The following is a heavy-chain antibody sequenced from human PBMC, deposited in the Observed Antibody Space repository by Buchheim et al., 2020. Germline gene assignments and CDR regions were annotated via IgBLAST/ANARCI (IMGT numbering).Heavy chain of an antibody. J-gene: IGHJ4*02. CDR2: LYFDGGT. CDR1: GGSVSSSAYH. D-gene: IGHD3-22*01. Sequence: LQLHESGPGQVKSSETLSLTCTVSGGSVSSSAYHWAWIRQPPGKGLEWIASLYFDGGTYYNLSLRSRLTTSINTAQNQFSLKLTSLTAADTAMYFCARGADLRTGYDFVGGQFDYWGQG. V-gene: IGHV4-39*07. CDR3: ARGADLRTGYDFVGGQFDY.